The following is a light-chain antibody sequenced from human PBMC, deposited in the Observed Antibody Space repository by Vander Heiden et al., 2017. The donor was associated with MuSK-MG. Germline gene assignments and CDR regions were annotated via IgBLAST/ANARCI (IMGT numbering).Light chain of an antibody. Sequence: DSVMAQSGLCVPLAPGEPASISCRSSQSLLHSNGYNYLDWYLQKPGQSPQLLIYLGSNRASGVPDRFSGSGSGTDFTLKISRVEAEDVGVYYCKQALQTPRTFGQGTKVEIK. V-gene: IGKV2-28*01. CDR1: QSLLHSNGYNY. J-gene: IGKJ1*01. CDR3: KQALQTPRT. CDR2: LGS.